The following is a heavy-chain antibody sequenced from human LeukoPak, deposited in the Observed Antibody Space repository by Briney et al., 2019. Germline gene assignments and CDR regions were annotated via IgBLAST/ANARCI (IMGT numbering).Heavy chain of an antibody. CDR1: GFIVSSNY. Sequence: PGGSLRLSCAASGFIVSSNYMSWVRQAPGKGLEWVSVIYTGGTTYYADSVKGRFTISRDNSKNTLYLQMNSLRAEDTAVYYCARGGITLIVPILWGQGTLVTVSS. CDR3: ARGGITLIVPIL. V-gene: IGHV3-53*01. D-gene: IGHD3-22*01. J-gene: IGHJ4*02. CDR2: IYTGGTT.